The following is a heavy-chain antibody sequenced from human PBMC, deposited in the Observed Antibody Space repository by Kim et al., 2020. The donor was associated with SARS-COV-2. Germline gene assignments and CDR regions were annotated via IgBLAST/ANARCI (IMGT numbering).Heavy chain of an antibody. CDR3: ARDGQRLAPFALDV. D-gene: IGHD6-19*01. V-gene: IGHV3-33*01. Sequence: GGSLRLSCAASGFTFRDHGMHWVRQAPGKGLERVAFIWYDGSETEYADSGKGRFSISRDNAKNTVFLQMNSLRSEDTGVYYCARDGQRLAPFALDVWGQGTAVTVSS. CDR2: IWYDGSET. CDR1: GFTFRDHG. J-gene: IGHJ6*02.